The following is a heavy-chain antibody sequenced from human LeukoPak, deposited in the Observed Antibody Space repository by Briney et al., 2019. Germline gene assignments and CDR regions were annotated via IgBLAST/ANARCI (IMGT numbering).Heavy chain of an antibody. CDR1: GFTFSSDW. CDR3: TRGVSGNYGNFDY. Sequence: GGSLRLSCEASGFTFSSDWMHWVRQAPGKGLGWVSRIDPAGSSTYFADFVKGRFSVSRDNAKNTVYLQMTSLTAEDTAVYYCTRGVSGNYGNFDYWGQGTLVTVST. V-gene: IGHV3-74*01. D-gene: IGHD1-26*01. J-gene: IGHJ4*02. CDR2: IDPAGSST.